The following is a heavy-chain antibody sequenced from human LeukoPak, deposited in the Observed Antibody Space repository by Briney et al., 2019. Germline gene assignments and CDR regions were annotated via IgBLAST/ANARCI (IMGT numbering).Heavy chain of an antibody. D-gene: IGHD1-20*01. Sequence: GASVKVSSKASGYTFTSYGISWVRQAPGQGLEWMGWISAYNGNTNYAQKLQGRVTMTTDTSTSTAYMELRSLRSDDTAVYYCARDLRYNWNRGIIDYWGQGTLVTVSS. CDR1: GYTFTSYG. V-gene: IGHV1-18*01. J-gene: IGHJ4*02. CDR2: ISAYNGNT. CDR3: ARDLRYNWNRGIIDY.